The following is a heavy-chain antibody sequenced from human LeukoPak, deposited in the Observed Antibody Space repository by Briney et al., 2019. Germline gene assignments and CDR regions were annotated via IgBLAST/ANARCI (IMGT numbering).Heavy chain of an antibody. CDR2: IYYSGST. Sequence: SETLSLTCTVSGGSISSSSYYWGWIRQPPGKGLEWIGSIYYSGSTYYNLSLKSRVTISVDTSKNQFSLKLSSVTAADTAVYYCARPRISYSSGWYRGDKDLPDDYWGQGTLVTVSS. D-gene: IGHD6-19*01. J-gene: IGHJ4*02. CDR1: GGSISSSSYY. V-gene: IGHV4-39*01. CDR3: ARPRISYSSGWYRGDKDLPDDY.